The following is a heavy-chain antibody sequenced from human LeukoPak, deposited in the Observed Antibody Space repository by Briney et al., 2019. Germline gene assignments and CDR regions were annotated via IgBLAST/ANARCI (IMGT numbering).Heavy chain of an antibody. CDR2: ISSSGSTI. Sequence: GGSLRLSCAASGFTFSDYYMSWIRQAPGKGLEWVSYISSSGSTIYYADSVKGRFTISRDNAKNSLYLQMNSLRAEGTAVYYCARDFSAILRVGAPRRWFDPWGQGTLVTVSS. CDR3: ARDFSAILRVGAPRRWFDP. J-gene: IGHJ5*02. V-gene: IGHV3-11*01. D-gene: IGHD1-26*01. CDR1: GFTFSDYY.